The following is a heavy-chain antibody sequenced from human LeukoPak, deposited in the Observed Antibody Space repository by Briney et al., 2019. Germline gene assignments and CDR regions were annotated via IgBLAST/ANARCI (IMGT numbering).Heavy chain of an antibody. CDR1: GITFSSYE. CDR3: ASDLDGDFNY. J-gene: IGHJ4*02. Sequence: PGGSLRLSCAASGITFSSYEMNWVRQAPGKGLEWVSYISSSGSRRYYADSVKGRFTISRDNAKNSLYLQMNSLRAEDTAVYYCASDLDGDFNYWGQGTLVTVSS. V-gene: IGHV3-48*03. D-gene: IGHD4-17*01. CDR2: ISSSGSRR.